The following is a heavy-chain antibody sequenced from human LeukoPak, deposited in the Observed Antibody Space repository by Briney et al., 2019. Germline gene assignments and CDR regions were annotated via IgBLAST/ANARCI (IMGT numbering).Heavy chain of an antibody. CDR3: ARGGYFDWLWDDY. D-gene: IGHD3-9*01. CDR2: IYYSGST. J-gene: IGHJ4*02. CDR1: GGSISSYY. Sequence: SETLSLTCTVSGGSISSYYWSWIRQPPGKGLEWIGYIYYSGSTNYNPSLKSRVTISVDTSKNQFSLKLSSVTAADTAVYYCARGGYFDWLWDDYWGQGTLVTVFS. V-gene: IGHV4-59*01.